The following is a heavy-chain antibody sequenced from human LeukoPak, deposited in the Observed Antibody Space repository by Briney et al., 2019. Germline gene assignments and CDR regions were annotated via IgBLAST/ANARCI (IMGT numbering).Heavy chain of an antibody. Sequence: GGSLRLSCAASGFTFSSYGMHWVRQAPGKGLEWVAFIRYDGSNKYYADSVKGRFTISRDNSKNTLYLQMNSLRAEDTAVYYCARDLGSLGYCSGGSCSPGWGQGTMVTVPS. V-gene: IGHV3-30*02. CDR1: GFTFSSYG. D-gene: IGHD2-15*01. CDR3: ARDLGSLGYCSGGSCSPG. J-gene: IGHJ3*01. CDR2: IRYDGSNK.